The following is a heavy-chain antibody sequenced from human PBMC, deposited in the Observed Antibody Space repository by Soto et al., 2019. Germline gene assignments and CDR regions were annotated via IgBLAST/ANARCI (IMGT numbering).Heavy chain of an antibody. CDR2: IKPKTDGGTT. V-gene: IGHV3-15*01. Sequence: AQLVESGGGLVKPGGSLRLSCAASGFTFSKTYMNWVRQAPGKGLEWVGRIKPKTDGGTTDYAAPVEGRFTISRDDSKNTLYLQMNSLKTDDTAVYYCSTVRTYWGQGTLVTVSS. CDR1: GFTFSKTY. CDR3: STVRTY. J-gene: IGHJ4*02. D-gene: IGHD3-10*01.